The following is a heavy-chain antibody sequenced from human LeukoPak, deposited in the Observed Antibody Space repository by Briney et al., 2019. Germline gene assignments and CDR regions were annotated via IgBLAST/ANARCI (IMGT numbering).Heavy chain of an antibody. D-gene: IGHD2-15*01. CDR1: GYRFTSYW. J-gene: IGHJ3*02. CDR2: IFPGDSDT. CDR3: ARREGDIVVLRAFDI. V-gene: IGHV5-51*01. Sequence: GESLNISCEASGYRFTSYWIGWVRHMPGKGLEWMGLIFPGDSDTRYNPSFQGQVTISVDKSINTAFLQWTSLKASDTAIYYCARREGDIVVLRAFDIWGQGTMVTVSS.